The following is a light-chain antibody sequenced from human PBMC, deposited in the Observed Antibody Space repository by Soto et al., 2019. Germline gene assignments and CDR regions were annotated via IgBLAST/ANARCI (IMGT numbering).Light chain of an antibody. CDR1: SSDVGGYNY. J-gene: IGLJ3*02. CDR2: QVT. Sequence: QSALTQPASVSGSPGQSITISCTGTSSDVGGYNYVSWFQQHPGKAPKLIIYQVTKRPSGVPDRFSASKSGNTASLTVSGLQAEDEADYYCSSYVVSYSWVFGGGTKLTVL. CDR3: SSYVVSYSWV. V-gene: IGLV2-8*01.